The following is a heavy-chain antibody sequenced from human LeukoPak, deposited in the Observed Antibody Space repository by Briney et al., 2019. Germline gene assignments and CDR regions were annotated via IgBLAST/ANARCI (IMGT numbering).Heavy chain of an antibody. J-gene: IGHJ4*02. Sequence: GGSLRLSCAATGFAVSSNYMSRVRQAPGKGLEWVSVIYSGGSTYYADSVKGRFTISRDNSKNTLYLQMNSLRAEDTAVYYCARVIRPYGDYGGYFDYWGQGTLVTVSS. CDR2: IYSGGST. CDR3: ARVIRPYGDYGGYFDY. V-gene: IGHV3-66*01. CDR1: GFAVSSNY. D-gene: IGHD4-17*01.